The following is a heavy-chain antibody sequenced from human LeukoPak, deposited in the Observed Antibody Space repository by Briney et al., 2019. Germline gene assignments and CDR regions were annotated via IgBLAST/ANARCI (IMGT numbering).Heavy chain of an antibody. CDR2: ISYDGRIQ. Sequence: PGRSLRLSCAAAGFTFNAYPMHWVRQAPGKGLDWVAVISYDGRIQRYADSVMGRFTISRDNSKNTLYLQMNSLRAEDTAVYYCAKDLLTILEWFDPWGQGTLVTVSS. D-gene: IGHD3-9*01. CDR1: GFTFNAYP. V-gene: IGHV3-30*04. J-gene: IGHJ5*02. CDR3: AKDLLTILEWFDP.